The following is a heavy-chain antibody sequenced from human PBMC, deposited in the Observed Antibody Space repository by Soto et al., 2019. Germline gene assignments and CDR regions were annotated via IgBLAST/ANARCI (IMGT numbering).Heavy chain of an antibody. D-gene: IGHD2-2*01. V-gene: IGHV1-18*04. CDR3: AREIVPAPTHPTDAFDI. Sequence: QVQLVQSGAEVKKPGASVKVSCKASGYTFTSYGISWVRQAPGQGLEWMGWISAYNGNTNYAQKLQGRVTMTTDTSTSTAYMELRSLRSDDTAVYYYAREIVPAPTHPTDAFDIWGQGTMVTVSS. J-gene: IGHJ3*02. CDR2: ISAYNGNT. CDR1: GYTFTSYG.